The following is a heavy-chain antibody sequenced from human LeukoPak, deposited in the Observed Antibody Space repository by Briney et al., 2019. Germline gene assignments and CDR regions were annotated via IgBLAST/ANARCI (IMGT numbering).Heavy chain of an antibody. CDR1: GGTFSSYA. D-gene: IGHD3-3*01. Sequence: ASVKVSCKASGGTFSSYAISWVRQAPGQGLEWMGGIIPIFGTANYAQKFQGRVTITADESTSTAYMELSSLRSEGTAVYYCASPPYDFWSGPFDYWGQGTLVTVSS. CDR2: IIPIFGTA. V-gene: IGHV1-69*13. CDR3: ASPPYDFWSGPFDY. J-gene: IGHJ4*02.